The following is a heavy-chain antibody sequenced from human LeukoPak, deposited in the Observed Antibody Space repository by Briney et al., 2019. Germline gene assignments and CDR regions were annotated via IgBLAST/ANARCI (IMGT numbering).Heavy chain of an antibody. CDR3: TRQAGIAAAGTVEED. D-gene: IGHD6-13*01. V-gene: IGHV3-73*01. J-gene: IGHJ4*02. Sequence: PGGSLRLSCAASGFTFSGSAMHWVRQASGKGLEWVGRIRSKANSYATAYAASVKGRFTISRDDSKNTAYLQMNSLKTEDTAVYYCTRQAGIAAAGTVEEDWGQGTLVTVSS. CDR2: IRSKANSYAT. CDR1: GFTFSGSA.